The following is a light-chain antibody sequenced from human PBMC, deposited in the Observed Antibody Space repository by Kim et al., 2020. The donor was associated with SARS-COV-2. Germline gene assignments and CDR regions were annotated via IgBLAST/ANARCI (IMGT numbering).Light chain of an antibody. V-gene: IGKV3D-15*03. CDR3: QQYNNWPLT. CDR1: QSLSSN. Sequence: EIVMTQSPATLSVSPGERATLSCRASQSLSSNLAWYQQKPGQAPRLLIYGASIRATGIPARFSGSGSGTEFTLTISILQSEDFAVYYCQQYNNWPLTFGQGTKVDIK. CDR2: GAS. J-gene: IGKJ1*01.